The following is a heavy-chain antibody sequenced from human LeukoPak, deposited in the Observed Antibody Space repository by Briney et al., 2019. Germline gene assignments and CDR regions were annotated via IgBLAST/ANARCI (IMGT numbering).Heavy chain of an antibody. Sequence: PSETLSLTCTVSGGSISSSSYYWGWIRQPPGKGLEWIGSIYYSGSTYYNPSLYSRVTISVDTSKNQFSLKLSSVTAADTAVYYCARQQYYYDSIGYRDPGRWYFDLWGRGTLVTVSS. CDR3: ARQQYYYDSIGYRDPGRWYFDL. CDR2: IYYSGST. D-gene: IGHD3-22*01. V-gene: IGHV4-39*01. CDR1: GGSISSSSYY. J-gene: IGHJ2*01.